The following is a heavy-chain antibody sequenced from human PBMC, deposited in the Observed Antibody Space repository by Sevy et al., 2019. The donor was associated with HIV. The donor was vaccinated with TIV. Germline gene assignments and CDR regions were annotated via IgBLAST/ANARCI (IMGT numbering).Heavy chain of an antibody. J-gene: IGHJ6*02. Sequence: GGSLRLSCAASGFTFSSFLMNWVRQAPGKGLEWVANIKQDGSGKYYVDSVKGRFTISRDNARNSVYLQMNSLRAEDTGVYYCARDLSATYSYYGLDVWGQGTMVTVSS. V-gene: IGHV3-7*01. CDR2: IKQDGSGK. D-gene: IGHD3-16*01. CDR1: GFTFSSFL. CDR3: ARDLSATYSYYGLDV.